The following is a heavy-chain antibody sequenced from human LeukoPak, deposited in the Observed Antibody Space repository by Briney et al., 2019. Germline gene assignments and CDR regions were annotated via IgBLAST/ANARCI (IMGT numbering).Heavy chain of an antibody. D-gene: IGHD3-22*01. Sequence: SETLSLTCTVSGGSISSGDYYWSWIRQPPGQGLEWIGYIYYSGSTYYNPSLKSRVTISVDTSKNQFSLKLSSVTAADTAVYYCASLESSGYYSDAFDIWGQGTMVTVSS. CDR3: ASLESSGYYSDAFDI. J-gene: IGHJ3*02. CDR2: IYYSGST. V-gene: IGHV4-30-4*01. CDR1: GGSISSGDYY.